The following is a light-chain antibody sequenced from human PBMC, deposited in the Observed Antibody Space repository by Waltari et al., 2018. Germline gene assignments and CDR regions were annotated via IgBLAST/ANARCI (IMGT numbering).Light chain of an antibody. CDR1: QSVGRS. Sequence: EIVLTQSPGTLSLSPGERGTLSCRASQSVGRSLCWYQHKHGQAPRLLIYDASTRATGTPDRFSGGGSGTDFSLTISRLEPEDFAVYYCQMYVRLPVTFGQGTKVEI. CDR2: DAS. CDR3: QMYVRLPVT. J-gene: IGKJ1*01. V-gene: IGKV3-20*01.